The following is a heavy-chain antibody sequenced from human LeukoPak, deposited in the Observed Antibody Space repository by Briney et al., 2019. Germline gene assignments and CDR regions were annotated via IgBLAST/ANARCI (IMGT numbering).Heavy chain of an antibody. J-gene: IGHJ6*03. CDR3: ARDQGYGDYLYYYYYYMDV. V-gene: IGHV4-34*01. CDR2: INHSGST. Sequence: SETLSLTCAVYGGSFSGYYWSWIRQPPGKGLEWIGEINHSGSTNYNPSLKSRVTISVDTSKNQFSLKLSSVTAADTAVYYCARDQGYGDYLYYYYYYMDVWGKGTTVTVSS. CDR1: GGSFSGYY. D-gene: IGHD4-17*01.